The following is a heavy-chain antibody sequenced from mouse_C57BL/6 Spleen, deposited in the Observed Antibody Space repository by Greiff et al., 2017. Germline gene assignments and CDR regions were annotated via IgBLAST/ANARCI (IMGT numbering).Heavy chain of an antibody. D-gene: IGHD3-2*02. CDR3: ARHSSGFDD. J-gene: IGHJ2*01. CDR1: GFTFSSYG. Sequence: EVKLMESGGDLVKPGGSLKLSCAASGFTFSSYGMSWVRQTPAKRLEWVATISSGGSYTYYPDSVKGRFTISRYNAKNTLYLQMSSLKSEDTALYYCARHSSGFDDWGQGTTLTVSS. V-gene: IGHV5-6*01. CDR2: ISSGGSYT.